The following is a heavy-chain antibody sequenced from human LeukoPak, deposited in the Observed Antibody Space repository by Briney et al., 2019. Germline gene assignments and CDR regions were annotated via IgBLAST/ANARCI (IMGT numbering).Heavy chain of an antibody. J-gene: IGHJ4*02. CDR3: ARQIGYCTSGNCYFDT. V-gene: IGHV3-48*03. D-gene: IGHD2-8*01. CDR2: ISSSGSTI. CDR1: GFTFSSYE. Sequence: GGSLRLSCAASGFTFSSYEMNWVRQAPGKGLERVSYISSSGSTIYYADSVKGRFTISRDKSKNTVFLQMNSLRVDDMAVYYCARQIGYCTSGNCYFDTWGQGALVTVSS.